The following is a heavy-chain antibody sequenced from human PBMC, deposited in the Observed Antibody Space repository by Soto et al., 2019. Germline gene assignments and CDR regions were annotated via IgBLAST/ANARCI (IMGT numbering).Heavy chain of an antibody. CDR3: ARDYRRWLNSEYYYGMEV. CDR1: GFSFSSYA. J-gene: IGHJ6*02. D-gene: IGHD3-10*01. CDR2: MSRDGTNE. V-gene: IGHV3-30-3*01. Sequence: QVHLVESGGRVVQPGKSLRLTCAASGFSFSSYAMYWVRQTPGKGLEWLAVMSRDGTNEDYADSVKGRFTISRNNSKNEVYLQMDSLRADDSAVYHCARDYRRWLNSEYYYGMEVWGPGTTVTVS.